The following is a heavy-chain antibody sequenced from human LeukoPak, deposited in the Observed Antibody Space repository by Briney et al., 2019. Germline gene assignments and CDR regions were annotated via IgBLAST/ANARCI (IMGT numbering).Heavy chain of an antibody. CDR3: ARALQGYCSSTSCYTTGY. CDR1: GYTFTSYG. D-gene: IGHD2-2*02. J-gene: IGHJ4*02. CDR2: ISAYNGNT. Sequence: GASVKVSCKASGYTFTSYGISWVRQAPGQGLEWMGWISAYNGNTNYAQKLQGRVTMTTDTSTSTAYTELRSLRSDDTAVYYCARALQGYCSSTSCYTTGYWGQGTLVTVSS. V-gene: IGHV1-18*01.